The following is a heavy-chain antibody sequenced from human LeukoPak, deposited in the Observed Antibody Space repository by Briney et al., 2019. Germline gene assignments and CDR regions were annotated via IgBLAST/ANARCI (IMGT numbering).Heavy chain of an antibody. Sequence: GGSLRLSCAASGFTFSSYAMHWVRQAPGKGLEWVAVISYDGSNKYYADSVKGRFTISRDNAKNSLYLQMNSLRAEDTAVYYCARVYRRYFDYWGQGTLVTVSS. J-gene: IGHJ4*02. D-gene: IGHD1-14*01. CDR3: ARVYRRYFDY. CDR2: ISYDGSNK. V-gene: IGHV3-30*04. CDR1: GFTFSSYA.